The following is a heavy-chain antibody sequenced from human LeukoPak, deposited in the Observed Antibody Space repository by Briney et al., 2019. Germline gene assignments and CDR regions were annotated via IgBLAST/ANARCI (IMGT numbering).Heavy chain of an antibody. D-gene: IGHD4-17*01. CDR3: ARDNGDYLFDY. Sequence: GRSLRLSCAASGFTFSSYAMHWVRQAPGKGLEWVTIISSDGNNKDYPDSVKGRFTVSRDNSKNTLYLQMNSLRGEDTAIYFCARDNGDYLFDYWGQGTLVTVSS. CDR2: ISSDGNNK. V-gene: IGHV3-30-3*01. J-gene: IGHJ4*02. CDR1: GFTFSSYA.